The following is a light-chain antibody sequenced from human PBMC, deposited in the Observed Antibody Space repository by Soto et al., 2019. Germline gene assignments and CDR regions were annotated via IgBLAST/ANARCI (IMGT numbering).Light chain of an antibody. CDR3: QQRSKWPRT. V-gene: IGKV3-11*01. J-gene: IGKJ1*01. Sequence: VLTLAPGRLFLSPGEKATLSCRASQSVSGYLAWYQQKPGQAPRLLIYDASNRATGIPARFSGSGSGTDFTLTISSLEPEDFAVYYCQQRSKWPRTFGQGTKVDIK. CDR2: DAS. CDR1: QSVSGY.